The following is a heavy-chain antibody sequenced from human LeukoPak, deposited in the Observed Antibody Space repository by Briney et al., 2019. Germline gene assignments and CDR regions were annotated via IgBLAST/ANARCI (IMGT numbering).Heavy chain of an antibody. Sequence: GASVKVSCKASGYTFTGYFMHWVRQAPGQGLEWMGWINPNSGGTNYAQKFQGRVTMTRDMSTSTVYMELSSLRSEDTAVYYCARQVTGTTGLDYWGQGTLVTVSS. CDR3: ARQVTGTTGLDY. CDR2: INPNSGGT. V-gene: IGHV1-2*02. CDR1: GYTFTGYF. J-gene: IGHJ4*02. D-gene: IGHD1-1*01.